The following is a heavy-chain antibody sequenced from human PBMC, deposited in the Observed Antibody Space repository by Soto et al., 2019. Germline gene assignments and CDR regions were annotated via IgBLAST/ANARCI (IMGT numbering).Heavy chain of an antibody. Sequence: QITLKESGQTLVKPTQILTLTCTFSGFSLTTRGVGVGWIRQPPGEALEWLALIYWDDDERYCPSLRSRLTITKDTYKNQVVLTMTNMEPVDTGTYYCAHSYSSSPDDGFDVWGQGTRVTVSS. D-gene: IGHD6-6*01. V-gene: IGHV2-5*02. CDR3: AHSYSSSPDDGFDV. CDR2: IYWDDDE. J-gene: IGHJ3*01. CDR1: GFSLTTRGVG.